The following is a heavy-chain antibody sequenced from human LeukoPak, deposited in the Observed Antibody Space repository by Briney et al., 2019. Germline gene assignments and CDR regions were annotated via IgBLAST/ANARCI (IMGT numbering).Heavy chain of an antibody. CDR2: ISDGGDDT. Sequence: GGSLRLSCTVSGFTFSSYAMAWVRQAPGKGLEWVTTISDGGDDTYYTDSLRGRFSISRDNSKNTLYLQMNSLRAEDTAVYYCAKDPIGHPPLHYWGQGTLVTVSA. D-gene: IGHD3-10*01. V-gene: IGHV3-23*01. CDR3: AKDPIGHPPLHY. CDR1: GFTFSSYA. J-gene: IGHJ4*02.